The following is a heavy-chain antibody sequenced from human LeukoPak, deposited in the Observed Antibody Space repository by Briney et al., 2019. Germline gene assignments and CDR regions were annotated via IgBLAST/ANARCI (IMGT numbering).Heavy chain of an antibody. V-gene: IGHV3-23*01. CDR3: ARAGRFGESFRDYYYYIDV. J-gene: IGHJ6*03. Sequence: GGSLRLSCAASRVTFSSYAMSWVRQAPGKGVEGGSGISGSGDSTYYADSVKGRFTISRDNAKNSLYLQMNSLRAEDTAVYFCARAGRFGESFRDYYYYIDVWGKGTTVTVSS. D-gene: IGHD3-10*01. CDR1: RVTFSSYA. CDR2: ISGSGDST.